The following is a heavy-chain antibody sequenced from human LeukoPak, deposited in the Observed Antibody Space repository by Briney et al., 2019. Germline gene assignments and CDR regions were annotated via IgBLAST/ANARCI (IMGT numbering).Heavy chain of an antibody. V-gene: IGHV3-9*01. Sequence: PGRSLRLSCAASGFTFDDYAMHWVRQAPGKGLEWVSGISWNSGSIGYADSVKGRFTISRDNSKSTLYLQMNSLRAEDTAVYYCAKDGDRAWGNMVRGVITDYYYYYYMDVWGKGTTVTVSS. J-gene: IGHJ6*03. D-gene: IGHD3-10*01. CDR2: ISWNSGSI. CDR1: GFTFDDYA. CDR3: AKDGDRAWGNMVRGVITDYYYYYYMDV.